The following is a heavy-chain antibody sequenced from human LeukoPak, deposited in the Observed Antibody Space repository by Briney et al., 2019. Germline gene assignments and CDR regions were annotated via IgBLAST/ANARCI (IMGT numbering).Heavy chain of an antibody. Sequence: ASVKVSCKASGYTFTVYYMHWVRQAPGQGLEWMGGIIPIFGTANYAQKFQGRVTITADESTSTAYMELSSLRSEDTAVYYCARDRSSGSYTYWGQGTLVTVSS. CDR3: ARDRSSGSYTY. D-gene: IGHD6-19*01. V-gene: IGHV1-69*13. CDR1: GYTFTVYY. CDR2: IIPIFGTA. J-gene: IGHJ4*02.